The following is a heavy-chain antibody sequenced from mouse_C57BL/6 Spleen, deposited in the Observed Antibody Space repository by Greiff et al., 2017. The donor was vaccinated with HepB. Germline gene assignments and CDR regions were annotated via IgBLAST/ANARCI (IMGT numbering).Heavy chain of an antibody. V-gene: IGHV1-54*01. CDR2: INPGSGGT. CDR3: ARVDMVTTEYYAMDY. J-gene: IGHJ4*01. CDR1: GYAFTNYL. Sequence: QVQLQQSGAELVRPGTSVKVSCKASGYAFTNYLIEWVKQRPGQGLEWIGVINPGSGGTTYNEKFKGKATLTADKSSSTAYMQLSSLTSEDSAVYCVARVDMVTTEYYAMDYWGQGTSVTVSS. D-gene: IGHD2-2*01.